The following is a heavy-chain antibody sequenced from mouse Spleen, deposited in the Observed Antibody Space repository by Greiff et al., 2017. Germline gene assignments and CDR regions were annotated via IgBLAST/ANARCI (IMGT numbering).Heavy chain of an antibody. D-gene: IGHD1-2*01. V-gene: IGHV1-15*01. CDR3: TRDYGLGGGWFAY. J-gene: IGHJ3*01. CDR2: IDPETGGT. Sequence: QVQLQQSGAELVRPGASVTLSCKASGYTFTDYEMHWVKQTPVHGLEWIGAIDPETGGTAYNQKFKGKAILTADKSSSTAYMELRSLTSEDSAVYYCTRDYGLGGGWFAYWGQGTLVTVSA. CDR1: GYTFTDYE.